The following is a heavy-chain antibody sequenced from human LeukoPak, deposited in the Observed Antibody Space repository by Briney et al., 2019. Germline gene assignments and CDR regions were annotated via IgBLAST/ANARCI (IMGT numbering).Heavy chain of an antibody. D-gene: IGHD1-1*01. CDR3: ARDEIGTTMTYYYGMDV. Sequence: PSETLSFTCAVYGGSFSGYYWSRIRQPPGKGLEWIGEINHSGSTNYNPSLKSRVTISVDTSKNQFSLKLSSVTAADTAVYYCARDEIGTTMTYYYGMDVWGKGTTVTVSS. V-gene: IGHV4-34*01. CDR2: INHSGST. CDR1: GGSFSGYY. J-gene: IGHJ6*04.